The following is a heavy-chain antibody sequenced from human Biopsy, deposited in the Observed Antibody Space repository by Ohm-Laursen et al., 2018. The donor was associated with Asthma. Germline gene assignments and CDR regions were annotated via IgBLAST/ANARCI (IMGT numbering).Heavy chain of an antibody. CDR1: GFSFSEFV. D-gene: IGHD3-22*01. CDR2: ISYDGSTK. CDR3: AKVRSDWVITESFDY. Sequence: SLRLSCAASGFSFSEFVMHWDRQAPGKGLEWVAVISYDGSTKYYADSVKGRFTISRDNSKNTLYLQMSSLRVEDTAVYYCAKVRSDWVITESFDYWGQGVLVTVSS. J-gene: IGHJ4*02. V-gene: IGHV3-30*18.